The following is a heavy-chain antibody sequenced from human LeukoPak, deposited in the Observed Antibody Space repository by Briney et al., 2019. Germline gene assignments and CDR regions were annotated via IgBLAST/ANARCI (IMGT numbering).Heavy chain of an antibody. J-gene: IGHJ4*02. V-gene: IGHV1-69*05. Sequence: SVKVSCKASGGTFSSYAISWVRQAPGQGLEWMGGIIPIFGTANYAQKFQGRVTITTDESTSTAYMELSSLRSEDTAVFYCARVSGMGELSVEVDYWGQGTLVTVSS. CDR2: IIPIFGTA. D-gene: IGHD3-16*02. CDR3: ARVSGMGELSVEVDY. CDR1: GGTFSSYA.